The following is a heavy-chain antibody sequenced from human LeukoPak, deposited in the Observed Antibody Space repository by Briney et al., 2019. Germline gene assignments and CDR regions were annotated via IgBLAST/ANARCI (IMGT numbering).Heavy chain of an antibody. CDR3: ARDVAGFYRPVDY. J-gene: IGHJ4*02. CDR1: GFTFHDYA. Sequence: GGSLRLSCAASGFTFHDYAMNWVRQAPGKRLEWVSAIGGDGFDTYYADSVRGRFTISRDNSKNTLYLQMNSLRAGDTALYYCARDVAGFYRPVDYWGQGTLVTVSS. CDR2: IGGDGFDT. D-gene: IGHD2/OR15-2a*01. V-gene: IGHV3-23*01.